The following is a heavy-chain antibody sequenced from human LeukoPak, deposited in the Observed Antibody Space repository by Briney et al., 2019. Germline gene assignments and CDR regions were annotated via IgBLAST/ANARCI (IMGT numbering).Heavy chain of an antibody. CDR2: IKEAGSEK. J-gene: IGHJ4*02. D-gene: IGHD6-13*01. CDR1: GFTVSSSY. V-gene: IGHV3-7*04. CDR3: ARGGGMRSWYDFDY. Sequence: HPGGSLRLSCTGSGFTVSSSYMSWVRRAPGKGLEFMANIKEAGSEKYYVDSVKGRFTISRDNDKNSVHLQMNNLRAEDTAVYYCARGGGMRSWYDFDYWGQGILVTVSS.